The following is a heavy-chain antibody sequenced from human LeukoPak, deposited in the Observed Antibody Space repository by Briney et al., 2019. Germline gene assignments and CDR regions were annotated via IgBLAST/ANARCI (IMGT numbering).Heavy chain of an antibody. CDR1: GFTFSSYA. J-gene: IGHJ6*04. CDR2: ISGSGGRT. Sequence: GGSLRLSCAASGFTFSSYAMSWVRQAPGKGLEWVSAISGSGGRTYYADSGKGRFTISRDNSKNTLYLQMNSLRAEDTAVYYCAKEIYGSGSDNYYYYYGMDVWGKGTTVTVSS. V-gene: IGHV3-23*01. D-gene: IGHD3-10*01. CDR3: AKEIYGSGSDNYYYYYGMDV.